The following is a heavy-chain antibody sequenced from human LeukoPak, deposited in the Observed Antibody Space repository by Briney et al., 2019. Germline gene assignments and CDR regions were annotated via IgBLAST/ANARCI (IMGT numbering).Heavy chain of an antibody. CDR2: ISSSSSTI. V-gene: IGHV3-48*01. D-gene: IGHD6-13*01. Sequence: PGGSLRLSCAASGFTFSSYSMNWVRQAPGKGLEWVSYISSSSSTIYYADSVKGRFTISRDNAKNSLYLQMNSLRAEDTAVYYCARGPGAKQRLVLVFDYWGQGTLVTVSS. CDR3: ARGPGAKQRLVLVFDY. CDR1: GFTFSSYS. J-gene: IGHJ4*02.